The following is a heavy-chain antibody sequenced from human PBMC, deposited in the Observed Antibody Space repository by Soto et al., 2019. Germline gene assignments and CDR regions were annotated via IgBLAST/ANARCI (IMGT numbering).Heavy chain of an antibody. Sequence: GGSLRLSCAASGFTFSSYDMHWVRQATGKGLEWVSAIGTAGDTYYPGSVKGRFTISRENAKNSLYLQMNSLRAEDTAVYYCARSGLLVSGMDVWGQGTTVTVSS. CDR2: IGTAGDT. D-gene: IGHD1-26*01. J-gene: IGHJ6*02. CDR3: ARSGLLVSGMDV. CDR1: GFTFSSYD. V-gene: IGHV3-13*01.